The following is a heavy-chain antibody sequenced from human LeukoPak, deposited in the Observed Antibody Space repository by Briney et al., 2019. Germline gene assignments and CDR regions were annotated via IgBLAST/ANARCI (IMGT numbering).Heavy chain of an antibody. V-gene: IGHV1-69*01. J-gene: IGHJ4*02. Sequence: SVKVSCKASGGTFSSYAIGWVRQAPGQGLEWMGGVIPIFGTANYAQKFQGRVTITADESTSTAYMELSSLRSEDTAVYYCARDSGGIFGVIRAPDYWGQGTLVTVSS. CDR2: VIPIFGTA. D-gene: IGHD3-3*01. CDR1: GGTFSSYA. CDR3: ARDSGGIFGVIRAPDY.